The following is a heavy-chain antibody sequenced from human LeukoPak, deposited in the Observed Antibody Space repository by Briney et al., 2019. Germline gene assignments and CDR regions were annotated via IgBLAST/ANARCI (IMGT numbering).Heavy chain of an antibody. CDR2: ISGSGGST. D-gene: IGHD3-22*01. Sequence: PGGSLRLSCAASGFTFSSYATSWVRQAPGKGLEWLSAISGSGGSTYYADSVKGRFTISRDNSKNTLYLQMNSLRAEDTAVYYCARDEVHYYDSSGYPVDYWGQGTLVTVSS. CDR1: GFTFSSYA. J-gene: IGHJ4*02. V-gene: IGHV3-23*01. CDR3: ARDEVHYYDSSGYPVDY.